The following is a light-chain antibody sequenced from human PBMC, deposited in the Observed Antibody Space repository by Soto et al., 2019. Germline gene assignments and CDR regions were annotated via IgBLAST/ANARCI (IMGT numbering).Light chain of an antibody. J-gene: IGLJ3*02. CDR1: NSDVGAYTF. V-gene: IGLV2-11*01. CDR2: DNN. CDR3: GTWDGSRNWV. Sequence: QSALTQPRSVSGSPGQSVTISCTGTNSDVGAYTFVSWYQQLPGKAPKLIIYDNNKRPSGIPDRFSGSKSGASATLVITGVQTGDEADYYCGTWDGSRNWVFGGGTKLTVL.